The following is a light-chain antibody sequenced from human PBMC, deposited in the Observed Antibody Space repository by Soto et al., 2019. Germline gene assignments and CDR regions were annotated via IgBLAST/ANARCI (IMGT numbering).Light chain of an antibody. J-gene: IGLJ1*01. Sequence: QSVLTQPPSASGTPGQRVTISCSGGSSNMGTNTVSWYQQVPGTAPKVLIYVNDQRPSGVPDRFSGSNSGTSASLAISGLQPEDEAEYYCVAWDDILNGHVFGTGTKLTVL. CDR3: VAWDDILNGHV. V-gene: IGLV1-44*01. CDR1: SSNMGTNT. CDR2: VND.